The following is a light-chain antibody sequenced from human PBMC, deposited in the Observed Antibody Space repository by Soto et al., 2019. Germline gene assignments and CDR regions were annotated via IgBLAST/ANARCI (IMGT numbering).Light chain of an antibody. Sequence: SAPTQPPPPSRAPGQSVTLSRPGTSSDVGGYNYVSWYQQYPGRAPKLMIYEVTKRPSGVPDRFSGSKSGNTASLTVSGLQAEDEADYYCSSYAASNNFYFVFGGGTKVTVL. CDR1: SSDVGGYNY. CDR3: SSYAASNNFYFV. CDR2: EVT. J-gene: IGLJ3*02. V-gene: IGLV2-8*01.